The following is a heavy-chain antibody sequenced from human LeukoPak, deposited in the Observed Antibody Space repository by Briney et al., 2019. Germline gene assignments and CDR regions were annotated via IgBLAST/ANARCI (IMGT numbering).Heavy chain of an antibody. D-gene: IGHD2-2*01. CDR1: GFTFSSYG. CDR2: IRYDGSNK. V-gene: IGHV3-30*02. J-gene: IGHJ4*02. CDR3: ARGRGYNRYCSSTSCYVFDY. Sequence: GGSLRLSCAASGFTFSSYGMHWVRQAPGKGLEWVAFIRYDGSNKYYADSVKGRFTISRDNSKNTLYLQMNSLRAEDTAVYYCARGRGYNRYCSSTSCYVFDYWGQGTLVTVSS.